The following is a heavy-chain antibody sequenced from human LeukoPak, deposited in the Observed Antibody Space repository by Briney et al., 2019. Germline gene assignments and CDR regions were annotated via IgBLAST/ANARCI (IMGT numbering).Heavy chain of an antibody. CDR3: ARLAYYYGSGSYIGGFDP. CDR2: IYHSGST. J-gene: IGHJ5*02. Sequence: PSETLSLTCTVSGYSISSGYYWGWIRQPPGKGLEWIGSIYHSGSTYYNPSLKSRVTISVDTSKNQFSLKLSSVTAADTAVYYCARLAYYYGSGSYIGGFDPWGQGTLVTVSS. D-gene: IGHD3-10*01. CDR1: GYSISSGYY. V-gene: IGHV4-38-2*02.